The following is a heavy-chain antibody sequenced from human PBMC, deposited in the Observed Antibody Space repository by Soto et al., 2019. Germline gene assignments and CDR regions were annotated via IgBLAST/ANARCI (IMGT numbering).Heavy chain of an antibody. CDR1: GFTFSSYW. Sequence: EVQLVESGGGLVQPGGSLRLSCAASGFTFSSYWMTWVRQAPGKGLEWVANIRPEGTERYYVESVKGRFTISRDNAKKSLYLQMISLRVEDTAVYYCARPTYRLRAFNGMDVWGQGTTVIVSS. V-gene: IGHV3-7*03. CDR2: IRPEGTER. CDR3: ARPTYRLRAFNGMDV. D-gene: IGHD1-26*01. J-gene: IGHJ6*02.